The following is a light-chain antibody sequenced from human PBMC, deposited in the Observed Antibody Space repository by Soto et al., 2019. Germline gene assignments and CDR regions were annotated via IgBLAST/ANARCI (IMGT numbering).Light chain of an antibody. CDR3: QQYDSLPYT. Sequence: DLQMTQSPSSLSASVGDRVTITCQARQDISNYLNWYQQKPGKAPKLLIYDASNLETGVPSRFAGSGSGTDFSFTISSLQPEDIATYYCQQYDSLPYTFGQGTKLEIK. CDR1: QDISNY. J-gene: IGKJ2*01. V-gene: IGKV1-33*01. CDR2: DAS.